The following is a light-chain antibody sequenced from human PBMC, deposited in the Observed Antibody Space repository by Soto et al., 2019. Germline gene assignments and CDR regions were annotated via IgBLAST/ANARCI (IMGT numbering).Light chain of an antibody. Sequence: VLTQPPSVSAAPGQRVTISCSGSSSNIGGNSVSWYQQLPGTAPKLLIYDDDKRPSGIPDRFSGSKSGTSATLGIAGFQTGDEADYYCGSWDSSLSAYVFGTGTKVTVL. CDR1: SSNIGGNS. V-gene: IGLV1-51*01. J-gene: IGLJ1*01. CDR3: GSWDSSLSAYV. CDR2: DDD.